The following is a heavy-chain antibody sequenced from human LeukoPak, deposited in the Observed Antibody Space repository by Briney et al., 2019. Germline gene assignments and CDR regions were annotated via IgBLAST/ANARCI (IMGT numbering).Heavy chain of an antibody. CDR2: IYSGGST. J-gene: IGHJ3*02. D-gene: IGHD6-19*01. CDR1: GFTVSSNY. V-gene: IGHV3-53*01. Sequence: PGGSLRLSCAASGFTVSSNYMSWVRQAPGKGLEWVSVIYSGGSTYYADSVKGRFTISRDNSKNTLYLQMNSLRAEDTAVYYCAKRYSSGWGDAFDIWGQGTMVTVSS. CDR3: AKRYSSGWGDAFDI.